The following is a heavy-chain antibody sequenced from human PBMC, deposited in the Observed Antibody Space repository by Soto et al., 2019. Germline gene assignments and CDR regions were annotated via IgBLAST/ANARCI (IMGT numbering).Heavy chain of an antibody. V-gene: IGHV4-39*01. D-gene: IGHD5-12*01. CDR1: GGSISSSSYY. CDR3: ARQVVATSLWSKWFDP. J-gene: IGHJ5*02. Sequence: SETLSLTCTVSGGSISSSSYYWGWIRQPPGKGLEWIGSIYYSGSTYYNPSLKSRVTISVDTSKNQFSLKLSSVTAADTAVYYCARQVVATSLWSKWFDPWGQGTLVTVSS. CDR2: IYYSGST.